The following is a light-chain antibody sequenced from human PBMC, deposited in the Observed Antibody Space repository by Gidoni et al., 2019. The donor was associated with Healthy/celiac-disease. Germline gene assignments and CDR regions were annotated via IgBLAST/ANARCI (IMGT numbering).Light chain of an antibody. CDR1: QSVLYSSNNKNY. V-gene: IGKV4-1*01. J-gene: IGKJ4*01. Sequence: DNVMTQSPDSLAGSLGERATINCKSSQSVLYSSNNKNYLAWYQPKPGQPPKLLIYWASTRESGVPDLFSCRGSGTDFTLTISSLQAEDVAVYFCQQYYSTTLTFGGGTKVEIK. CDR3: QQYYSTTLT. CDR2: WAS.